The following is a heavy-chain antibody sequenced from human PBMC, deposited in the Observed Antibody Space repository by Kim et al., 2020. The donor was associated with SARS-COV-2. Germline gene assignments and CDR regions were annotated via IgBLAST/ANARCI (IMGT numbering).Heavy chain of an antibody. CDR1: GFSFSSSW. J-gene: IGHJ4*02. V-gene: IGHV3-74*01. CDR2: INVEGTNT. CDR3: TRGWNEGFDY. Sequence: GGSLRLSCAPSGFSFSSSWMHWVRLAPGEGLVWVSRINVEGTNTYYADSVRGRFTISRDNAKNTLFLQMNSLRDDDTGLYYCTRGWNEGFDYWGQGILVT. D-gene: IGHD1-1*01.